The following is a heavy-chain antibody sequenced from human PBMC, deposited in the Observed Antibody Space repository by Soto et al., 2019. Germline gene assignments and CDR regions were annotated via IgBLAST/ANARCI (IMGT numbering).Heavy chain of an antibody. CDR3: ARLNGFCDGTKCRGYYGMDV. CDR1: GGSVSSNDCS. CDR2: IYSNDDT. V-gene: IGHV4-39*01. Sequence: QLQLQESGPGLVKPSETLSLTCAVSGGSVSSNDCSWGWVRQSPETGLEWIATIYSNDDTHYNPSLRSRVTISVDTSKNEFSLRLNSVTAADTAVYYCARLNGFCDGTKCRGYYGMDVWGRGTTVTVSS. J-gene: IGHJ6*02. D-gene: IGHD2-2*03.